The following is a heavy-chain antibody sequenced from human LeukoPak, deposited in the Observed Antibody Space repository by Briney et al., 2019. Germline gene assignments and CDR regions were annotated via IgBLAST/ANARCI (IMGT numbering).Heavy chain of an antibody. V-gene: IGHV4-39*07. D-gene: IGHD3-10*01. CDR3: AGFTFFRGVITFDY. CDR2: IYYSGNT. CDR1: GGSISSSSYY. Sequence: PSETLSLTCTVSGGSISSSSYYWAWIRQPPGKGLEWIGSIYYSGNTYYKSSLKSRVTIAVDTSKNQFSLKLNSVTAADTAVYSCAGFTFFRGVITFDYWGQGTLVTVSS. J-gene: IGHJ4*02.